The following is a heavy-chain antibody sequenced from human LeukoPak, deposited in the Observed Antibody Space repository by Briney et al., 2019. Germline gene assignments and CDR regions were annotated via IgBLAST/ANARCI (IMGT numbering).Heavy chain of an antibody. CDR2: IYSGGRT. J-gene: IGHJ4*02. V-gene: IGHV3-53*01. CDR3: ARERDGYFDY. CDR1: GFTISSNY. Sequence: PGGSLRLSCAASGFTISSNYMSWVRQAPGKGLEWVSVIYSGGRTYYADSVKGRFTISRDNSKNTLYLQMNSLRAEDTAVYYCARERDGYFDYWGQGTLVTVSS.